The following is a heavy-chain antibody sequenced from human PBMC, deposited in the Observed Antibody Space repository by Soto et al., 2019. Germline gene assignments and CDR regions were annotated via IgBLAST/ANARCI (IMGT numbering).Heavy chain of an antibody. V-gene: IGHV1-3*05. CDR2: INAGNGNT. J-gene: IGHJ4*02. Sequence: QVQLVQSGAEEKKPGASVKVSCKASGYTFTSYAIHWVRQAPGQRLEWMGWINAGNGNTKYSQKFQDRVTSTRDTSASTAYMELSSLRSEDTAVYYCARGLPLAADYWGQGTLVTVSS. CDR3: ARGLPLAADY. CDR1: GYTFTSYA.